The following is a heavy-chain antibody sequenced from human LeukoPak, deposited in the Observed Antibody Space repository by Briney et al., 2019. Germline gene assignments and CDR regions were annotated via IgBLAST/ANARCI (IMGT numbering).Heavy chain of an antibody. D-gene: IGHD3/OR15-3a*01. J-gene: IGHJ4*02. CDR2: ISVYNGNA. CDR1: GYTFTNYG. V-gene: IGHV1-18*01. Sequence: ASVKVSCKASGYTFTNYGISWVRQAPGQGLEWMGWISVYNGNANYLQRLQGRVSMTTDTSTSTAYVELRSLRSDDTAVYFCARYSDFWTGYRRENYFDYWGQGTLVTVSS. CDR3: ARYSDFWTGYRRENYFDY.